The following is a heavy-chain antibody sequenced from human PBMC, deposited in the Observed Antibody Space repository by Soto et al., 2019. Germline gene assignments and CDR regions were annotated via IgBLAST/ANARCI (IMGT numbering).Heavy chain of an antibody. D-gene: IGHD3-10*01. CDR3: ARRTSMVREGYNLCDP. Sequence: QAQLVESGGGVVQPGGSLRLSCEGSGFSFDSYGLHWVRQAPGKGLEWVALISSDGSDTRYGTSVKGRFTVSRDNSKSSLYLQMTSLRGEDTAVYYCARRTSMVREGYNLCDPWGQGPLVTVST. CDR2: ISSDGSDT. CDR1: GFSFDSYG. J-gene: IGHJ5*02. V-gene: IGHV3-30*03.